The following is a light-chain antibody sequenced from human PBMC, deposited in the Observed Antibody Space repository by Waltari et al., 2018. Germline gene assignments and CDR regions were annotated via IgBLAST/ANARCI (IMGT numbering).Light chain of an antibody. CDR2: DAS. CDR3: HQRSSWPWT. J-gene: IGKJ1*01. V-gene: IGKV3-11*01. Sequence: EIVLTQSPATLSLSPGERATLSCRPSQSVTTYLDWHQQTPGQAPRVLIYDASTRATGIPGRFSGSGSGTDFTLTISSLEPEDFAVYYCHQRSSWPWTFGQGTKVEI. CDR1: QSVTTY.